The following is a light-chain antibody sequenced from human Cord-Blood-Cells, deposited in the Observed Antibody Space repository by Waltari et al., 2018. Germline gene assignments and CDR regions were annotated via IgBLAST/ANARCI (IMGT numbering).Light chain of an antibody. CDR3: QQYYSTPYS. Sequence: IVMTQSPDSLAVSLGERATINCKSSPSVLYSSNNKNDLAWDQQKPGQPPKLLSYWESTRESGVPDRFSGSGSGTDFTLTISSLQAEDVAVYDCQQYYSTPYSFGQGTKLEIK. CDR1: PSVLYSSNNKND. CDR2: WES. J-gene: IGKJ2*03. V-gene: IGKV4-1*01.